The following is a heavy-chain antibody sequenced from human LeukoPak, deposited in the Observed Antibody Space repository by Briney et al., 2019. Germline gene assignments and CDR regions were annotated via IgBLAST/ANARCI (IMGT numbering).Heavy chain of an antibody. Sequence: ASVKVSCKASGGTFSSYAISWVRQAPGQGLEWMGGIVPIFGTSNYAQKFQGRVTITADESTSTAYMELSSLRSEDTAVYYCARGIVVVPADYYMDVWGKGTTVTVSS. J-gene: IGHJ6*03. D-gene: IGHD2-2*01. CDR1: GGTFSSYA. CDR3: ARGIVVVPADYYMDV. CDR2: IVPIFGTS. V-gene: IGHV1-69*13.